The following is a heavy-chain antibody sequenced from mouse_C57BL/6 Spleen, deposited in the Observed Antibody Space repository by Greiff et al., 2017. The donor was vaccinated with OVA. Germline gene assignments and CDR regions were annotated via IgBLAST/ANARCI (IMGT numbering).Heavy chain of an antibody. CDR3: ARRHYGNFFDY. V-gene: IGHV1-69*01. CDR2: IDPSDSYT. D-gene: IGHD2-1*01. Sequence: VKQSCKASGYTFTSYWMHWVKQRPGQGLEWIGEIDPSDSYTNYNQKFKGKSTLTVDKSSSTAYMQLSSLTSEDSAVYYCARRHYGNFFDYWGQGTTLTVSS. CDR1: GYTFTSYW. J-gene: IGHJ2*01.